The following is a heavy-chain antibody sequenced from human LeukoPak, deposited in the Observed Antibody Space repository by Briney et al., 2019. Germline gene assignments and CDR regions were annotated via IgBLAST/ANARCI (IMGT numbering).Heavy chain of an antibody. CDR2: IFASGST. J-gene: IGHJ5*01. CDR3: ARARWETETYNWFDP. CDR1: GGSISSGDYY. Sequence: SETLSLTCTVSGGSISSGDYYWSWIRQPAGKGLEWIGRIFASGSTNYNPSLKSRVTISLATSKNQFSLKLSSVTAADTAVYFCARARWETETYNWFDPWGQGTLVTVSS. D-gene: IGHD1-26*01. V-gene: IGHV4-61*02.